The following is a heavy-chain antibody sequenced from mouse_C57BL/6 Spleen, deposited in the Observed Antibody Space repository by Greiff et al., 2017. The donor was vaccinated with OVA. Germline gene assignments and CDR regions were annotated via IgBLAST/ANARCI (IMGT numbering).Heavy chain of an antibody. CDR1: GYAFTNYL. V-gene: IGHV1-54*01. D-gene: IGHD4-1*01. CDR2: INPGSGGT. J-gene: IGHJ2*01. Sequence: VQVVESGAELVRPGTSVKVSCKASGYAFTNYLIEWAKQRPGQGLEWIGVINPGSGGTNYNEKFKGKATLTADKSSSTAYMQLSSLTSEDSAVYFCARNWDFDYWGQGTTLTVSS. CDR3: ARNWDFDY.